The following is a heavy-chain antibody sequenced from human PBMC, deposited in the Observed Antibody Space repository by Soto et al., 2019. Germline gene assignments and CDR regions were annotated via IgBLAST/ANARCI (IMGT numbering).Heavy chain of an antibody. CDR1: GFTFSSYA. CDR3: AIPASYYDSSGYFDY. Sequence: GGSLRLSCSASGFTFSSYAMHWVRQAPGKGLEYVSSISTNGGSTHYADSVKGRFTISRDNSKNTQYLQMSSLRADYTAVYYCAIPASYYDSSGYFDYWGQGTLVTVSS. D-gene: IGHD3-22*01. CDR2: ISTNGGST. J-gene: IGHJ4*01. V-gene: IGHV3-64D*06.